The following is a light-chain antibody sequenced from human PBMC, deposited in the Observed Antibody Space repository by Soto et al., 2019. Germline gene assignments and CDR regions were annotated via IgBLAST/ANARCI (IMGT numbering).Light chain of an antibody. J-gene: IGKJ1*01. V-gene: IGKV4-1*01. Sequence: DIVMTQSPDSLAVSLGERATINCKSSQSVLYSSNNKNYLAWYQQKPVQPPKMLIYWASTRESGVPDRFSGSGSGTDYTITISSLQAEDVAVYYCQQYYRPWTFGQGTKVEIK. CDR1: QSVLYSSNNKNY. CDR3: QQYYRPWT. CDR2: WAS.